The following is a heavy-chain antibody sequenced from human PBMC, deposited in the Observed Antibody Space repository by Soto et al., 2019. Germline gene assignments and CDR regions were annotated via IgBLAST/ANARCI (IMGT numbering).Heavy chain of an antibody. CDR3: AKTPPYYDFWSGYLDV. V-gene: IGHV3-23*01. D-gene: IGHD3-3*01. CDR2: ISGSGGST. CDR1: GFTFSSYA. Sequence: QPGGSLRLSCAASGFTFSSYAMSWVRQAPGKGLEWVSAISGSGGSTYYADSVKGRFTISRDNSKNTLYLQMNSLRAEDTAVYYCAKTPPYYDFWSGYLDVWGQGTTVTVSS. J-gene: IGHJ6*02.